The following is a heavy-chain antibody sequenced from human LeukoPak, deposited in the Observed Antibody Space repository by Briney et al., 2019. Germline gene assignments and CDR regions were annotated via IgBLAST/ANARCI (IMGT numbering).Heavy chain of an antibody. J-gene: IGHJ4*02. D-gene: IGHD4-17*01. CDR2: IYYSGST. V-gene: IGHV4-34*01. CDR1: SGSLSGYY. CDR3: ARAAYGDYFDY. Sequence: PSETLSLTCAVYSGSLSGYYWSWIRQPPGKGLEWIGSIYYSGSTYYNPSLKSRVTISVDTSKNQFSLKLSSVTAADTAVYYCARAAYGDYFDYWGQGTLVTVSS.